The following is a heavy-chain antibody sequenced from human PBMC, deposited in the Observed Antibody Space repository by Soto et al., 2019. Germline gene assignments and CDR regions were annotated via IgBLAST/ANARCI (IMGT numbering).Heavy chain of an antibody. CDR2: INHSGST. Sequence: SETLSLTCAVYGGSFSGYYWSWIRQPPGKGLEWIGEINHSGSTNYNPSLKSRVTISVDTSKNQFSLKLSSVTAADTAVYYCARGRNPDYWGQGTLVTVSS. CDR1: GGSFSGYY. V-gene: IGHV4-34*01. J-gene: IGHJ4*02. CDR3: ARGRNPDY.